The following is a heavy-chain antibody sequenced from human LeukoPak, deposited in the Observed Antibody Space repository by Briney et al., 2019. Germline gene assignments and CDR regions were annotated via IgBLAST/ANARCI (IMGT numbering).Heavy chain of an antibody. D-gene: IGHD7-27*01. Sequence: ASVKVSCKASGYTFTSYDINWVRQATGQGLEWMGWMNPNSGNTGYAQKFQGRVTMTRNTSISTAYMELSSLRAEDTAVYYCARDPPGVPGAGYWGQGTLVTVSS. V-gene: IGHV1-8*01. CDR2: MNPNSGNT. J-gene: IGHJ4*02. CDR3: ARDPPGVPGAGY. CDR1: GYTFTSYD.